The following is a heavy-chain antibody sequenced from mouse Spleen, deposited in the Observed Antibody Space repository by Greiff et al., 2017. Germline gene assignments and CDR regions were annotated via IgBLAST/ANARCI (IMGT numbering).Heavy chain of an antibody. Sequence: EVQLVESGPGLVKPSQSLSLTCTVTGYSITSDYAWNWIRQFPGNKLEWMGYISYSGSTSYNPSLKSRISITRDTSKNQFFLQLNSVTTEDTATYYCVYYRSGPWFAYWGQGTLVTVSA. J-gene: IGHJ3*01. D-gene: IGHD2-14*01. V-gene: IGHV3-2*02. CDR2: ISYSGST. CDR3: VYYRSGPWFAY. CDR1: GYSITSDYA.